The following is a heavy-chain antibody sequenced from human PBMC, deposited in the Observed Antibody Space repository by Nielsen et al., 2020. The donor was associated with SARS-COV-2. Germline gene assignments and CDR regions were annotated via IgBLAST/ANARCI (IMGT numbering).Heavy chain of an antibody. CDR2: TYYRSTWRN. J-gene: IGHJ5*01. D-gene: IGHD2-15*01. V-gene: IGHV6-1*01. CDR3: VREGYWFGS. Sequence: SQTLSLTCAISGDSVSSNSAAWTWIRQSPSRGLEWLGRTYYRSTWRNDYAASVQARITINPDTSKNQFSLQLTSVTPEDTAVYYCVREGYWFGSWGQGTLITVSS. CDR1: GDSVSSNSAA.